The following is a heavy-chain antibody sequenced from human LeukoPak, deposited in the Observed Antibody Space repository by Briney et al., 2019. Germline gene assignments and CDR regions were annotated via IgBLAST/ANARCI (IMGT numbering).Heavy chain of an antibody. Sequence: SETLSLTCTVSGGSVSSSFYYWGWIRPPPGKGLEWSESMYFSGSTHYNPSLKTQVTISVDTSNNQSSLKLTSVTAADTAVYYCANAASYSVDYWGQGTLVTVSS. CDR1: GGSVSSSFYY. V-gene: IGHV4-39*01. CDR3: ANAASYSVDY. J-gene: IGHJ4*02. D-gene: IGHD1-26*01. CDR2: MYFSGST.